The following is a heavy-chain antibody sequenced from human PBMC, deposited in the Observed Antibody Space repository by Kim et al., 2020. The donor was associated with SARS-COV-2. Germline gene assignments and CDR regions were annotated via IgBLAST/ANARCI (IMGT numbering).Heavy chain of an antibody. J-gene: IGHJ6*02. CDR1: GGSISSSSYY. V-gene: IGHV4-39*01. D-gene: IGHD3-3*01. CDR3: ARCPNYDFWSAESTNNYGMDV. CDR2: IYYSGST. Sequence: SETLSLTCTVSGGSISSSSYYWGWIRQPPGKGLEWIGSIYYSGSTYYNPSLKSRVTISVDTSKNQFSLKLSSVTAADTAVYYCARCPNYDFWSAESTNNYGMDVWGQGTTVTVSS.